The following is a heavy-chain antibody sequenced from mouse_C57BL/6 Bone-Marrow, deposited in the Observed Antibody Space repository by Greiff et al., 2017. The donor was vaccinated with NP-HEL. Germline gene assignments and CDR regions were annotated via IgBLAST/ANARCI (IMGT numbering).Heavy chain of an antibody. J-gene: IGHJ3*01. CDR1: GYEFSNYW. Sequence: QVQLQQSGAELVKPGASVKISCKASGYEFSNYWMNWVKQRPGKGLEWIGQIYPGDGDTNYNGKFKDKATLTADNSSSTAYMKLSRLTSEDSAVYFCARGAYWGQGTLVTVSA. CDR2: IYPGDGDT. CDR3: ARGAY. V-gene: IGHV1-80*01.